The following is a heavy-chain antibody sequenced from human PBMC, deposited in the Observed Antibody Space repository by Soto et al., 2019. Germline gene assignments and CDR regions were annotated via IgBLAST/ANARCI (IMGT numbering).Heavy chain of an antibody. J-gene: IGHJ3*02. CDR3: VRDGRRDSSGYYHDAFDI. D-gene: IGHD3-22*01. CDR2: IIPIFGTA. CDR1: GGTFSSYA. Sequence: QVQLVQSGAEVKKPGSSVKVSCKASGGTFSSYAISWVRQAPGQGLEWMGGIIPIFGTANYAQKFQGRVTITADESTSTAYMELSSLRSEDTAVYYCVRDGRRDSSGYYHDAFDIWGQGTMVTVSS. V-gene: IGHV1-69*01.